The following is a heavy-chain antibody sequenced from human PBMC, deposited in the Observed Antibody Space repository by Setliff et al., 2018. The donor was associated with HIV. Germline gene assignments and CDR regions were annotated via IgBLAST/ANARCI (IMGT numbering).Heavy chain of an antibody. CDR2: IYFSGIT. CDR3: AGVMVASTRWFDP. V-gene: IGHV4-39*07. CDR1: ACSISSSGYY. J-gene: IGHJ5*02. Sequence: PSETLSLTCTVAACSISSSGYYWGWIRQPPGKGLEWIGSIYFSGITSYNPFLKSRVTISVDTSKNQFSLKLRSLTAADTAVYYCAGVMVASTRWFDPWGQGTLVTVSS. D-gene: IGHD5-12*01.